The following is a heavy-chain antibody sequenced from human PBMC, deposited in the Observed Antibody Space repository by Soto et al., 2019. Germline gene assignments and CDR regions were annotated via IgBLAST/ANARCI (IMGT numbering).Heavy chain of an antibody. D-gene: IGHD2-2*01. J-gene: IGHJ6*02. Sequence: QVQLVQSGAEVKKPGSSVKVSCKASGGTFSSYAISWVRQAPGQGLEWMGGIIPIFGTANYAQKFQGRVKITADESTSTAYMELSSLRSEDTAVYYCARGIVLVGYYYYYGMDVWGQGTTVTVSS. CDR3: ARGIVLVGYYYYYGMDV. V-gene: IGHV1-69*12. CDR1: GGTFSSYA. CDR2: IIPIFGTA.